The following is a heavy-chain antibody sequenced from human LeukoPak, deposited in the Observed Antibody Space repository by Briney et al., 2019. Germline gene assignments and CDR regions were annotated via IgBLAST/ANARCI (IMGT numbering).Heavy chain of an antibody. CDR1: GGSFRGYY. D-gene: IGHD6-13*01. V-gene: IGHV4-34*01. J-gene: IGHJ4*02. CDR3: ARGSDTAAGLY. Sequence: AETLSLTCAVYGGSFRGYYWSWIRQPPGKGLEWIGEINHSGSTNYNPSLKSRVSISVDSSKNQFSLKVSSVTAADTAVYYCARGSDTAAGLYWGQGTLVTVSS. CDR2: INHSGST.